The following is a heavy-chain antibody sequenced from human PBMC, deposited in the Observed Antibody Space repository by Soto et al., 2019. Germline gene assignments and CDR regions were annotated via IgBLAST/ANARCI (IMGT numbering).Heavy chain of an antibody. Sequence: GGSLRLSCAASGFSFTNFAMSWVRQAPGKGLEWVAGIGASGDITWYADSVKGRLSISRGNSKNTLYLQLNSLRFEDTAVYYCAKDDFTDRGDDYFDYWGPGTLVTVSS. CDR3: AKDDFTDRGDDYFDY. J-gene: IGHJ4*02. V-gene: IGHV3-23*01. CDR1: GFSFTNFA. D-gene: IGHD2-21*02. CDR2: IGASGDIT.